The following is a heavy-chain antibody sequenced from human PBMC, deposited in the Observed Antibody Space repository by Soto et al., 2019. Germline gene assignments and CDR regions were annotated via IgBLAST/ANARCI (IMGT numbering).Heavy chain of an antibody. D-gene: IGHD2-15*01. V-gene: IGHV3-23*01. CDR2: ISGSGGST. CDR3: AKASDRDIVVVVAATLDY. Sequence: EVQLLESGGGLVQPGGSLRLSCAASGFTFSSYAMSWVRQAPGKGPEWVSAISGSGGSTYYTDSVKGRFTISRDNSKNTLYLQMNSLRAEDTAVYYCAKASDRDIVVVVAATLDYWGQGTLVTVSS. CDR1: GFTFSSYA. J-gene: IGHJ4*02.